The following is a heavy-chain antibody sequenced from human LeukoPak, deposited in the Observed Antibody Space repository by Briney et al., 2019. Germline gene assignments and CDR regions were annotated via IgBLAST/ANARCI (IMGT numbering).Heavy chain of an antibody. CDR3: ASWGSHYNWNDASHY. D-gene: IGHD1-20*01. CDR2: ISSSSSYT. CDR1: GFTFSDYY. J-gene: IGHJ4*02. Sequence: GGSLRLSCAASGFTFSDYYMSWIRPAPGKGLEWVSYISSSSSYTNYADSVKGRFTISRDNAKNSLYLQMNSLRAEDTAVYYCASWGSHYNWNDASHYWGQGTLVTVSS. V-gene: IGHV3-11*06.